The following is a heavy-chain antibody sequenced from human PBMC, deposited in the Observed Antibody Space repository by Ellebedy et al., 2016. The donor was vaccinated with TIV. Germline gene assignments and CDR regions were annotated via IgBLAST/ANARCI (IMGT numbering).Heavy chain of an antibody. V-gene: IGHV3-11*01. CDR3: ARLGVIAAAGASDY. D-gene: IGHD6-13*01. CDR2: ISYSGDLM. J-gene: IGHJ4*02. CDR1: GFTFSGYY. Sequence: PGGSLRLSCAAPGFTFSGYYMSWFRQAPGKGPEWVSYISYSGDLMYYADSVKGRFTTSRDNAENSLYLQMNSLRAEDTAVYYCARLGVIAAAGASDYWGQGTLVIVSS.